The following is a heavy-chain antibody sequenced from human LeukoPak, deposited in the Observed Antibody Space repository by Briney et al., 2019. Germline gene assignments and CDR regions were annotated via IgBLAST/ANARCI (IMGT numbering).Heavy chain of an antibody. J-gene: IGHJ4*02. D-gene: IGHD3-22*01. Sequence: GRSLRLSCAASGFTFSSSGMHWVRQAPGKGLEWVAVISYDGSNKYYADSVKGRFTISRDNSKNTLYLQMNSLRAEDTAVYYCARDHYDSSGYYHDYWGQGTLVTVSS. CDR1: GFTFSSSG. CDR2: ISYDGSNK. CDR3: ARDHYDSSGYYHDY. V-gene: IGHV3-30*03.